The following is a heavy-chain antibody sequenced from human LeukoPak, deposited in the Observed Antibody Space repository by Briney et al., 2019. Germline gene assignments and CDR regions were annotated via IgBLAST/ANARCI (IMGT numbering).Heavy chain of an antibody. CDR3: ARVGDITIFGVVSDYYYYGMDV. CDR2: INHSGST. Sequence: PSETLSLTCAVYGGSFSGYYWSWLRRPPGKGLEWIGEINHSGSTNYNPSLKSRVTISVDTSKNQFSLKLSSVTAADTAVYYCARVGDITIFGVVSDYYYYGMDVWGQGTTVTVSS. CDR1: GGSFSGYY. V-gene: IGHV4-34*01. D-gene: IGHD3-3*01. J-gene: IGHJ6*02.